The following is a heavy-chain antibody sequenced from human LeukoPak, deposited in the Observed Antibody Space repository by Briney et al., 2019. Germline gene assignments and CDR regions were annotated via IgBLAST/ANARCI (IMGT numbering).Heavy chain of an antibody. V-gene: IGHV3-23*01. Sequence: GGSLRLSCAASGFTFSSYAMSWVRQAPGKGLEWVSAISGSGGSTCYADSVKGRFTISRDNREKSLFLHMNSLRTDDTAFYYCAKGLSSSSWYVADSWGQGTLVTVSS. CDR2: ISGSGGST. J-gene: IGHJ4*02. CDR1: GFTFSSYA. CDR3: AKGLSSSSWYVADS. D-gene: IGHD6-13*01.